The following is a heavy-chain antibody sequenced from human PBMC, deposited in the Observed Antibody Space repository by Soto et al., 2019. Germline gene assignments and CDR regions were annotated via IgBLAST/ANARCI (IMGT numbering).Heavy chain of an antibody. CDR2: ISYDGSNK. V-gene: IGHV3-30*18. Sequence: GGSLRLSCAASGFTFSSYGMHWVRQAPGKGLEWVAVISYDGSNKYYADSVKGRFTISRDNSKSTVYLELNNLSAEDTAVYHCAKNQGVELVPLATVDWFDPWGQGSVVTVSS. CDR3: AKNQGVELVPLATVDWFDP. CDR1: GFTFSSYG. D-gene: IGHD1-26*01. J-gene: IGHJ5*02.